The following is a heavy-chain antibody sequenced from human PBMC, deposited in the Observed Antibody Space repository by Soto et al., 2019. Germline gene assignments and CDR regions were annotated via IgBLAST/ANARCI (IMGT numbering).Heavy chain of an antibody. Sequence: GGSLRLSCAASGFTFCSYSMNWVRQAPGKGLEWVSSISSSSSYIYYADSVKGRFTISRDNAKNSLYLQMNSLRAEDTAVYYCARDPSLSAAADNTWFDPWGQGTLVTVSS. CDR1: GFTFCSYS. CDR2: ISSSSSYI. V-gene: IGHV3-21*01. D-gene: IGHD6-13*01. CDR3: ARDPSLSAAADNTWFDP. J-gene: IGHJ5*02.